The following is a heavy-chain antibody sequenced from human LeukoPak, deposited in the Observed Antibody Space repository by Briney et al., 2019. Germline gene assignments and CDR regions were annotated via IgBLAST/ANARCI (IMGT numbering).Heavy chain of an antibody. CDR2: ISYDGSNK. CDR1: GFTFSSYA. D-gene: IGHD6-13*01. V-gene: IGHV3-30-3*01. J-gene: IGHJ4*02. Sequence: PGGSLRLSCAASGFTFSSYAMHWVRQAPGKGLEWVAVISYDGSNKYYADSVKGRFTISRDNSKNTLYLQMSSLRAEDTAVYYCASKESAAASYFDYWGQGTLVTVSS. CDR3: ASKESAAASYFDY.